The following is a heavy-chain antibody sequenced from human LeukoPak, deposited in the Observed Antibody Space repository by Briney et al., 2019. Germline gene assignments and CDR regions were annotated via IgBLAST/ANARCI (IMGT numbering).Heavy chain of an antibody. CDR1: GFTFGVYY. CDR2: ISPTGDII. J-gene: IGHJ4*02. D-gene: IGHD4-17*01. Sequence: PGGSLRLSCAASGFTFGVYYMTWIRQAPGRGLEPLSFISPTGDIIKYVDSVKGRFTISRDNSKNTLYLQMNSLRAEDTAVYYCAKATPTGYFDYWGQGTLVTVSS. V-gene: IGHV3-11*01. CDR3: AKATPTGYFDY.